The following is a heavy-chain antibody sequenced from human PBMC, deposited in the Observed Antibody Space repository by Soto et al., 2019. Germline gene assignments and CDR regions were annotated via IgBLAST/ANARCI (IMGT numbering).Heavy chain of an antibody. V-gene: IGHV3-30*18. CDR1: GFTFSSYG. Sequence: QVQLVESGGGVVQRGRSLRLSCAASGFTFSSYGMHWVSQAPGKGLEWVAVISYDGSNKYYADSVKGRFTISRDNSKNTLYLQMNSLRAEDTAVYYCANDGPIRHSFDYWGPGTLVTVSS. J-gene: IGHJ4*02. CDR3: ANDGPIRHSFDY. CDR2: ISYDGSNK.